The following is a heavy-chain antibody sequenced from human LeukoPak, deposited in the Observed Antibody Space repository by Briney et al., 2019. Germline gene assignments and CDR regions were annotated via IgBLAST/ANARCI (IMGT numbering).Heavy chain of an antibody. J-gene: IGHJ3*02. CDR2: IIPIFGTA. Sequence: ASVKVSCKASGGTFSSYAISWVRQAPGQGLEWMGGIIPIFGTANYAQKFQGRVTNTTDESTSTAYMELSSLRSEDTAVYYCARDKASGSHPFDIWGQGTMVTVSS. CDR3: ARDKASGSHPFDI. V-gene: IGHV1-69*05. D-gene: IGHD1-26*01. CDR1: GGTFSSYA.